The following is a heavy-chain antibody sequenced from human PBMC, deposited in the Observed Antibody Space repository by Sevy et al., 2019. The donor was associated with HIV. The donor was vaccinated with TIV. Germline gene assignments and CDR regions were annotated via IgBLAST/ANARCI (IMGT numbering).Heavy chain of an antibody. J-gene: IGHJ3*02. V-gene: IGHV3-48*01. D-gene: IGHD1-26*01. CDR3: AREWPYSGRFDI. CDR2: ISSSSSTI. CDR1: GFTFSSYS. Sequence: GGFLRLSCAASGFTFSSYSMNWVRQAPGKGLEWVSYISSSSSTIYYADSMKGRFTISRDNAKNSLYLQMNSLRAEDTAVYYCAREWPYSGRFDIWGQGTMVTVSS.